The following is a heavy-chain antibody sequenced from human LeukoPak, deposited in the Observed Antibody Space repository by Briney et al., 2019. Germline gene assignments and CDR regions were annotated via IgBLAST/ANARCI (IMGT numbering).Heavy chain of an antibody. D-gene: IGHD6-13*01. V-gene: IGHV3-43D*03. J-gene: IGHJ4*02. CDR2: ISLDGGST. Sequence: GGSLRLSCAASVFTLEEYVMHWGRDAPGKGLEWVSLISLDGGSTYYADSVKGRFTISRDNSKNSLYLQMNSLRAEDTALYYCAKDIQATAGTSMGGGYFDYWGQGTLVTVSS. CDR3: AKDIQATAGTSMGGGYFDY. CDR1: VFTLEEYV.